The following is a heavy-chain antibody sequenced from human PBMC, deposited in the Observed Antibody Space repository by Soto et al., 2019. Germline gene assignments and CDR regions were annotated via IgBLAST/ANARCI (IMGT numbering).Heavy chain of an antibody. Sequence: EVQLLESGGGLVQPGGSLRLSCAASGFTFSSYDMSWVRQAPGKGLEWVSAISGSGGSTYYADSVKGRFTVSRDNSKNPLYLQMNIGRAEDTAVYYCARGTVPSSSWPHHPLYYWGPGTLVTVSS. D-gene: IGHD6-13*01. V-gene: IGHV3-23*01. J-gene: IGHJ4*02. CDR2: ISGSGGST. CDR3: ARGTVPSSSWPHHPLYY. CDR1: GFTFSSYD.